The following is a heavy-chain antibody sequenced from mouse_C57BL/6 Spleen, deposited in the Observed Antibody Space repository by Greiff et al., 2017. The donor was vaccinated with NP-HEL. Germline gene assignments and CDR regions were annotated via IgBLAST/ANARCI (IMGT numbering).Heavy chain of an antibody. D-gene: IGHD1-1*01. Sequence: VQLQQPGAELVKPGASVKLSCKASGYTFTSYWMQWVKQRPGQGLEWIGEIDPSDSFTNYNQKFKGKATLTVDTSSSTAYMQLSSLTSDDSAGYYCARNGYYYCSSYGYFDVWGTGTTVTVSS. CDR2: IDPSDSFT. CDR1: GYTFTSYW. J-gene: IGHJ1*03. CDR3: ARNGYYYCSSYGYFDV. V-gene: IGHV1-50*01.